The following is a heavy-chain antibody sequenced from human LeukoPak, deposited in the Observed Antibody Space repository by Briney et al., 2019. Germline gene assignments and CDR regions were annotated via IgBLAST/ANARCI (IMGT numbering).Heavy chain of an antibody. V-gene: IGHV1-46*01. Sequence: GASVTVSCKASGYTFTSYYMHWVRQAPGQGLEWMGIINPSGGSTSYAQRFQGRVTMTRDTSTSTVYMELSSLRSEDTAVYYCARGGPIAHYYYYYYGMDVWGQGTTVTVSS. D-gene: IGHD3-10*01. CDR3: ARGGPIAHYYYYYYGMDV. CDR1: GYTFTSYY. CDR2: INPSGGST. J-gene: IGHJ6*02.